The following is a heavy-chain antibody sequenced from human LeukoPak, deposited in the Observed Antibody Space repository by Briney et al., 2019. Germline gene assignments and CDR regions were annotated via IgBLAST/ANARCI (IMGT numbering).Heavy chain of an antibody. CDR3: AKESAAASGSYYCFDY. J-gene: IGHJ4*02. Sequence: QPGGSLRLSCAASGFTFSSYAMSWVRQPPGKGLDWVSAISGGGGSTYYAVSVKGRFTISRDNSKNTLYLQMNSLRGEDTAVYYCAKESAAASGSYYCFDYWGQGTLVTVSS. D-gene: IGHD3-10*01. V-gene: IGHV3-23*01. CDR2: ISGGGGST. CDR1: GFTFSSYA.